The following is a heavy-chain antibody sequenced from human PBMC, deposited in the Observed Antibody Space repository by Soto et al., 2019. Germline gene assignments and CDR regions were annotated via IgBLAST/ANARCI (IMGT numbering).Heavy chain of an antibody. J-gene: IGHJ6*02. V-gene: IGHV1-18*04. D-gene: IGHD6-6*01. Sequence: GASVKVSCKASGYTFTSYGINWVRQAPGQGLEWMGWISAYNGNTNYAQKLQGRVTMTTDTSTSTAYMELRSLRSDDTAVYYCASSEYSGSSLYYYYYYGMDVWGQGTTVTVSS. CDR3: ASSEYSGSSLYYYYYYGMDV. CDR1: GYTFTSYG. CDR2: ISAYNGNT.